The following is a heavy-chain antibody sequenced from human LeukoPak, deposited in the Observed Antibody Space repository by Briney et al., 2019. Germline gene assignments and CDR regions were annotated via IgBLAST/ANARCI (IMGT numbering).Heavy chain of an antibody. D-gene: IGHD2/OR15-2a*01. J-gene: IGHJ3*02. CDR2: INSDGSST. Sequence: GGSLRLSCAASGFSFSIYWMHWVRQAPGKGLVWVSRINSDGSSTNYADSEKGRFTISRDNAKNTLYLQMNSLRAEDTALYYCARVALSMGENGFDIWGQGTMVTVSS. CDR1: GFSFSIYW. V-gene: IGHV3-74*01. CDR3: ARVALSMGENGFDI.